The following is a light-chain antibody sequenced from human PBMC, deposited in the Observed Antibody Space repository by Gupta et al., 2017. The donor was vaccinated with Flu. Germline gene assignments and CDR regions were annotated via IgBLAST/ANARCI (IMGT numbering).Light chain of an antibody. Sequence: QSALTQPASVSGSPGQSITISCTGTSSDVGGYNYVSWYQQHPGKAPKLMIYEVSNRPSGVSNRFSGSKSGNTASLTISGLQAEDEADYYCSSYTSSNTLVFGGGNKLTVL. J-gene: IGLJ2*01. CDR2: EVS. CDR3: SSYTSSNTLV. CDR1: SSDVGGYNY. V-gene: IGLV2-14*01.